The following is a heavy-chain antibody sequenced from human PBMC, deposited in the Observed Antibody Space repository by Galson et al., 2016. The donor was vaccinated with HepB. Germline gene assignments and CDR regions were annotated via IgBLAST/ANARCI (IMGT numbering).Heavy chain of an antibody. J-gene: IGHJ6*02. CDR1: GFTFSSYS. Sequence: SLRLSCAASGFTFSSYSMNWVRQAPGKGLEWVSSISSSSSYIYYADSVKGRFTISRDNAKNSLYLQMNSLRAEDTAVYYCARDGYCSGGSCPVHPEGFYGMDVWGQGTTVTVSS. D-gene: IGHD2-15*01. V-gene: IGHV3-21*01. CDR2: ISSSSSYI. CDR3: ARDGYCSGGSCPVHPEGFYGMDV.